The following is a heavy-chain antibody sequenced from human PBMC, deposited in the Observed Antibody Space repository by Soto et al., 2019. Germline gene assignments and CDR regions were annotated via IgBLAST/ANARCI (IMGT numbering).Heavy chain of an antibody. CDR1: GGCFSGYY. CDR2: INHSGST. V-gene: IGHV4-34*01. D-gene: IGHD3-3*01. Sequence: SETLSLTCAVYGGCFSGYYCSWIRQPPGKGLEWIGEINHSGSTNYNPSLKSRVTISVDTSKNQFSLKLRSVTAADTAVYYCAIKERFLEWPFPILGMDVWGQGTTVTVSS. CDR3: AIKERFLEWPFPILGMDV. J-gene: IGHJ6*02.